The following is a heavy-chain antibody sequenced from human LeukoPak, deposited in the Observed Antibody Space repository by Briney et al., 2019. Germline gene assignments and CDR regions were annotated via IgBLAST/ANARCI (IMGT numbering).Heavy chain of an antibody. Sequence: SETLSLTCGVYGGSFSGYYWSWIRQPPGKGLEWIGEINHSGSTNYNPSLKSRVTISVDTSKKQFSLKLSSVTAADTAVYYCARGRTVRGVIKFYYYMDVWGEGTTVTVSS. CDR1: GGSFSGYY. J-gene: IGHJ6*03. V-gene: IGHV4-34*01. CDR3: ARGRTVRGVIKFYYYMDV. D-gene: IGHD3-10*01. CDR2: INHSGST.